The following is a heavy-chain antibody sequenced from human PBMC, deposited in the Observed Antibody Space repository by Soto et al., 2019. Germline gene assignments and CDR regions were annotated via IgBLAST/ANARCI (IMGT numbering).Heavy chain of an antibody. Sequence: QVRLVQSGAEVKKPGASVTVSSRTSGYSFTRYYLHWVRQAPGQGPEWMGIINPNGGSTTYSQHFQDRLTLTRDMSANTVYVELSGLKSEDTAIYFCARDPVPSDAGPVRYPADVWGQGTLVTISS. D-gene: IGHD2-2*02. CDR2: INPNGGST. CDR3: ARDPVPSDAGPVRYPADV. J-gene: IGHJ3*01. V-gene: IGHV1-46*01. CDR1: GYSFTRYY.